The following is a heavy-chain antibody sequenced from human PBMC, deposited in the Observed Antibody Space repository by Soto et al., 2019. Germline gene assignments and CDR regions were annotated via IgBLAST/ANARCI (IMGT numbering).Heavy chain of an antibody. V-gene: IGHV3-23*01. D-gene: IGHD6-19*01. CDR1: GFNFSIYA. Sequence: EVQLLESGGGLVQPGGSLRLSCAASGFNFSIYAMSWVRQAPGKGLEWVSAISGSGDYTYYADSVKGRFAISRDNSKNTLDVHMNGLRAGDTAVYYCAKLLKAGGGTCDYWGQGTLVPVSS. J-gene: IGHJ4*02. CDR3: AKLLKAGGGTCDY. CDR2: ISGSGDYT.